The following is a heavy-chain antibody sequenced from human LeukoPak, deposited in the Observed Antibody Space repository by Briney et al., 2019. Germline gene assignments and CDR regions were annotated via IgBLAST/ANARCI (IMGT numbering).Heavy chain of an antibody. CDR3: ARPNYSSAWFLFDY. Sequence: SETLSLTCAVYGGSFSGYYWSWIRQPPGRGLEWIGSIYYSGSTYYNPSLKSRVTISVDTSKNQFSLKLSSVTAADTAVYYCARPNYSSAWFLFDYWGQGTLVTVSS. V-gene: IGHV4-34*01. CDR2: IYYSGST. J-gene: IGHJ4*02. CDR1: GGSFSGYY. D-gene: IGHD6-19*01.